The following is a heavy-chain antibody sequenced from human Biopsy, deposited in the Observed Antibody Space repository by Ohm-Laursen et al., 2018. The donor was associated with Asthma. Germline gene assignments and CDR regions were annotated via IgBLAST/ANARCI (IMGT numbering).Heavy chain of an antibody. Sequence: SSVKVSCKSLGGTFNTYVIGWVRQAPGQGLEWMGGINSVFGTTTYPQKFQDRVTITADDSTSTVYMELSSLRSEDTAVYYCARKAGSCISRTCYSLDFWGQGTLVTVFS. CDR3: ARKAGSCISRTCYSLDF. CDR2: INSVFGTT. D-gene: IGHD2-2*01. CDR1: GGTFNTYV. V-gene: IGHV1-69*01. J-gene: IGHJ4*02.